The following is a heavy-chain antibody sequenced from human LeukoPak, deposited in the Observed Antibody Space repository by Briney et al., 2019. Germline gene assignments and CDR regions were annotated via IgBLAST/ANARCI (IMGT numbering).Heavy chain of an antibody. D-gene: IGHD3-10*01. V-gene: IGHV3-21*01. CDR2: ISSSSSYI. Sequence: GGSLRLSCAASGFTFSSYSMNWVRQAPGKGLEWVSSISSSSSYIYYADSVKGRFTISRDNAKNSLYLQMNSLRAEDTAVYYCARGRAPGSDAPLDAFDIWGQGTMVTVSS. CDR3: ARGRAPGSDAPLDAFDI. CDR1: GFTFSSYS. J-gene: IGHJ3*02.